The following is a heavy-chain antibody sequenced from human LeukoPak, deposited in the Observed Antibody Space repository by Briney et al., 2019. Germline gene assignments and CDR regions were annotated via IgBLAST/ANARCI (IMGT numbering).Heavy chain of an antibody. CDR2: IKSKTDGGTT. CDR3: TTVEVYFDWLFHYYYYYYMDV. CDR1: GFTFSNAW. V-gene: IGHV3-15*01. D-gene: IGHD3-9*01. Sequence: GGSLRLSCAASGFTFSNAWMSWVRQAPGKGLEWVGRIKSKTDGGTTDYAAPVKGRFTISRDDSKNTLYLQMNSLKTEDTAVYYCTTVEVYFDWLFHYYYYYYMDVWGKGTTVTVSS. J-gene: IGHJ6*03.